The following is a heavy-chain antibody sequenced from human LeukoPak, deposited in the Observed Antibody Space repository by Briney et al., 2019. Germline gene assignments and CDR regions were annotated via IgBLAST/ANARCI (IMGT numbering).Heavy chain of an antibody. V-gene: IGHV3-30*01. CDR2: ISYDGSNK. Sequence: GGSLRLSCAASGFTFSSYAMHWVRQAPGKGLEWVAVISYDGSNKYYADSVEGRFTISRDNSKNTLYLQMNSLRAEDTAVYYCARDQDYGSGSYYSWFDPWGQGTLVTVSS. J-gene: IGHJ5*02. CDR1: GFTFSSYA. D-gene: IGHD3-10*01. CDR3: ARDQDYGSGSYYSWFDP.